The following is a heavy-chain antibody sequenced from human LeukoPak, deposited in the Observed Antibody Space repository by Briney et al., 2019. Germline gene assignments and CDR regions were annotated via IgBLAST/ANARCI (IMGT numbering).Heavy chain of an antibody. Sequence: ASVKVSCKGSGYTFTSYGISWVRQAPGQGGEWMGWISAYNGNTNHSKKLQDRVTITTDTSTSTAYMELRSLRSDATAVYYCARDILRFLDWFDAFDIWGQGTMVTVSS. D-gene: IGHD3-3*01. CDR2: ISAYNGNT. V-gene: IGHV1-18*01. CDR1: GYTFTSYG. J-gene: IGHJ3*02. CDR3: ARDILRFLDWFDAFDI.